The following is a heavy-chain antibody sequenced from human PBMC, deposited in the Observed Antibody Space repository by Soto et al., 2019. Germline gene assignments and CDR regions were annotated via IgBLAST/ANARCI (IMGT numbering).Heavy chain of an antibody. Sequence: SGPTLVNPTQTLTLTCTFSGFSLSTSGMCVSWIRQPPGKALEWLALIDWDDDKYYSTSLETRLTISKDTSKNQVVLTMTNMDPVDTATYYCARIRTTVTSNYYYGMDVWGQGTTVTVSS. J-gene: IGHJ6*02. V-gene: IGHV2-70*01. CDR2: IDWDDDK. D-gene: IGHD4-17*01. CDR1: GFSLSTSGMC. CDR3: ARIRTTVTSNYYYGMDV.